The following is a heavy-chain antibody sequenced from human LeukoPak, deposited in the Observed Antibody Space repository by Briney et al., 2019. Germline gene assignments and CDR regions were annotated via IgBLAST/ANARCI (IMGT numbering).Heavy chain of an antibody. CDR1: GGTFSSYA. CDR2: INPNSGGT. J-gene: IGHJ4*02. V-gene: IGHV1-2*02. CDR3: ARDGYGDSYYFDY. Sequence: GASVKVSCMASGGTFSSYAISWVRQAPGQGLEWMGWINPNSGGTNYAQKFQGRVTMTRDTSISTAYMELSRLSSDDTAVYYCARDGYGDSYYFDYWGQGTLVTVSS. D-gene: IGHD4-17*01.